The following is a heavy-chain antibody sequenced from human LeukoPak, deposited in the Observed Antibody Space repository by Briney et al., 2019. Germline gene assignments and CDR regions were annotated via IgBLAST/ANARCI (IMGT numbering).Heavy chain of an antibody. CDR3: SRDGTAPGLYFDL. D-gene: IGHD6-13*01. Sequence: GGSLRLSCAVSGFTFSSYWMNWVRQAPGKGLEWVASIRQDGGEKSYVDSVKGRFTISRDNTRNSLYLHMSRLRAEDTAVYYCSRDGTAPGLYFDLWGEGTLVTVSS. CDR2: IRQDGGEK. V-gene: IGHV3-7*01. J-gene: IGHJ4*01. CDR1: GFTFSSYW.